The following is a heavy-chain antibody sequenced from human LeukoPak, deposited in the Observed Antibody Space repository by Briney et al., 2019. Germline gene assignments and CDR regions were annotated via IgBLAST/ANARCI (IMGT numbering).Heavy chain of an antibody. CDR3: ARGGISYYYYYYMDV. CDR1: GGSISSYY. J-gene: IGHJ6*03. Sequence: SETLSLTCTVSGGSISSYYWSWIRQPAGKGLEWIGRIYTSGSTNYNPSLKSRVTISVDRSKNQFSLKLSSVTAADTAVYYCARGGISYYYYYYMDVWGKGTTVTVSS. CDR2: IYTSGST. V-gene: IGHV4-4*07.